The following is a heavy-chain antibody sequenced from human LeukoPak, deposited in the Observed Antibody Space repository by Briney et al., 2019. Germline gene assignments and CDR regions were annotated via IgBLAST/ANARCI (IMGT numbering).Heavy chain of an antibody. Sequence: GGSLRLSCAASGLTFSSYWMSWVRQAPGKGLEWVANIKQDGSEKYYVDSVKGRFTISRDNAKNSLSLRMNSLRAEDTAVYYCANSAGGHPYYFDYWGQGTLVTVSS. J-gene: IGHJ4*02. D-gene: IGHD6-13*01. CDR2: IKQDGSEK. CDR1: GLTFSSYW. V-gene: IGHV3-7*05. CDR3: ANSAGGHPYYFDY.